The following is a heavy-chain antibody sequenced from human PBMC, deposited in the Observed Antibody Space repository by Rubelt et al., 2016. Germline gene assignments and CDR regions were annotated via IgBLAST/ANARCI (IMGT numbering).Heavy chain of an antibody. V-gene: IGHV1-46*01. J-gene: IGHJ4*02. CDR1: GYTFTSYY. D-gene: IGHD6-19*01. CDR2: ITQTDGGT. CDR3: AREGLAVAHDY. Sequence: QVQLVQSGAEVKKPGASVKVSCKASGYTFTSYYMHWLRQAPGQGLEWMGLITQTDGGTSYVQKFQGRVSMTRDTSTSTGYMELSSLRSDDTAVYYCAREGLAVAHDYWGQGTLVTVSS.